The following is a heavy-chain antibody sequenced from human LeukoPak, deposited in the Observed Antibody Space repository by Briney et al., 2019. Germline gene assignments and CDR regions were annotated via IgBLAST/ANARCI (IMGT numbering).Heavy chain of an antibody. CDR1: GYTFTGYY. D-gene: IGHD6-19*01. Sequence: GASVKVSCKASGYTFTGYYMHWVRQAPGQGLEWMGWINPNSGGTNYAQKFQGRVTMTRDTSISTAYMELRSLRSDDTAVYYCARGSFEQWLVPDYWGQGTLVTVSS. J-gene: IGHJ4*02. V-gene: IGHV1-2*02. CDR3: ARGSFEQWLVPDY. CDR2: INPNSGGT.